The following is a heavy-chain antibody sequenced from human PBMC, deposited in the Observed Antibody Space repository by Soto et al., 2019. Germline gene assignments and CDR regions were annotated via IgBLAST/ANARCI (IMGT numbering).Heavy chain of an antibody. D-gene: IGHD4-17*01. Sequence: SETLSLTCTVSGGPISSYYWSWIRQPPGKGLEWIGYIYYSGSTNYNPSLKSRVTISVDTSKNQFSLKLSSVTAADTAVYYCARKTTVTTGYYYYYGMDVWGQGTTVTVSS. CDR3: ARKTTVTTGYYYYYGMDV. CDR1: GGPISSYY. CDR2: IYYSGST. V-gene: IGHV4-59*01. J-gene: IGHJ6*02.